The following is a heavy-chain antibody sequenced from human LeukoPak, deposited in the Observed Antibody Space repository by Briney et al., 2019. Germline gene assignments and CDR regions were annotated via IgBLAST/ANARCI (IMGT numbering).Heavy chain of an antibody. CDR3: ATLGGQVHNDVFDI. Sequence: GASLKLSCKASGYTLTELSMHWVRQAPGKGLEWMGGFEPEDSEKNYAHKLNGRFTISKDTSTNTAYMEMNSLRSEDTAVYYCATLGGQVHNDVFDIWGQGTMVTVSS. CDR2: FEPEDSEK. D-gene: IGHD1-26*01. V-gene: IGHV1-24*01. J-gene: IGHJ3*02. CDR1: GYTLTELS.